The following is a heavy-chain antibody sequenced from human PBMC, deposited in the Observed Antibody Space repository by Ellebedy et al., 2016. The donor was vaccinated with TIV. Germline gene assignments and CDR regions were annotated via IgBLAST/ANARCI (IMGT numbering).Heavy chain of an antibody. CDR2: IKSKTDGGTT. J-gene: IGHJ4*02. V-gene: IGHV3-15*01. CDR3: TTAPDY. CDR1: GFTFSDYY. Sequence: PGESLKISCAASGFTFSDYYMNWIRQAPGKGLEWVGRIKSKTDGGTTDYAAPVKGRFTISRDDSKNTLYLQMNSLKTEDTAVYYCTTAPDYWGQGTLVTVSS.